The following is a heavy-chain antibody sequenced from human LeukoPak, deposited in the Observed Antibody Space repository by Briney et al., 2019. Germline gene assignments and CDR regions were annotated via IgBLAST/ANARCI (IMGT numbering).Heavy chain of an antibody. Sequence: PSETLSLTCAVSGYSISSGYYWGWIRQPPGKGLEWIGSIYHSGSTYYNPSLKSRVTISVDTSKNRFSLKLSSVTAADTAVYYCARHVAVAGEYNWFDPWGQGTLVTVSS. CDR3: ARHVAVAGEYNWFDP. CDR1: GYSISSGYY. J-gene: IGHJ5*02. V-gene: IGHV4-38-2*01. D-gene: IGHD6-19*01. CDR2: IYHSGST.